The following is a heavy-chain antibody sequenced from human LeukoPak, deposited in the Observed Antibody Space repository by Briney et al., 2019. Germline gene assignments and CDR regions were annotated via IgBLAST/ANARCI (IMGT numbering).Heavy chain of an antibody. CDR1: GXPFSSYG. J-gene: IGHJ4*02. V-gene: IGHV3-33*01. CDR2: IWYDGSNK. Sequence: GGSLRLSCAASGXPFSSYGMHWVRQAPGKGLEWVAIIWYDGSNKYYADSVKGRFTISRDNSKNTLYLQMNSLRAEDTAVYYCAREGSDAYYYDSSGYYYFDYWGQGTLVTVSS. CDR3: AREGSDAYYYDSSGYYYFDY. D-gene: IGHD3-22*01.